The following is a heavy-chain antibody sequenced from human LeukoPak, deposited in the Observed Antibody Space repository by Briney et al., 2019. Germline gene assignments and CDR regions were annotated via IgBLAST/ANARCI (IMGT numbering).Heavy chain of an antibody. CDR3: ARGTLLRYFPNGFDP. Sequence: ASVKVSCKASGYTFTGYYMHWVRQAPGQGLEWMGWINPNSGGTNYAQKFQGRVTMTRDTSISTAYMERSRLRSDDTAVCYCARGTLLRYFPNGFDPWGQGTLVTVSP. J-gene: IGHJ5*02. V-gene: IGHV1-2*02. CDR1: GYTFTGYY. CDR2: INPNSGGT. D-gene: IGHD3-9*01.